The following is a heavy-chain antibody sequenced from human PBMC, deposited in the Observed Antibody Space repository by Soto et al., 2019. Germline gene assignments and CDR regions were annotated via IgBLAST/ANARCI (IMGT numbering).Heavy chain of an antibody. Sequence: PSETLSLTCTVSGGSISSGDDYWSWIRQPPGRGLEWIGYFYFSGSTYYNPSLKSRVTISLGTSKNQFSLKLNSVTAADTAVYFCARGAAPFDHWGQGTLVTVSS. V-gene: IGHV4-30-4*01. CDR3: ARGAAPFDH. CDR1: GGSISSGDDY. CDR2: FYFSGST. J-gene: IGHJ4*02. D-gene: IGHD2-15*01.